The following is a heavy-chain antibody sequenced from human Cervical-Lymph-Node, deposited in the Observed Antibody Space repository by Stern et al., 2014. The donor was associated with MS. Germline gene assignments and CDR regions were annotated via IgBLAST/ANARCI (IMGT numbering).Heavy chain of an antibody. Sequence: QVQLQESGPGLVKPSGTLSLTCAVSGGSISSSNWWSWVRQPPGKGLAWIGGIYHSGSTNYNPSLKSRFTISVDKSKTQFSLKLSSVTAADTAVYYCATVSGYYYPYYFDYWGQGTLVTVSS. D-gene: IGHD3-22*01. J-gene: IGHJ4*02. CDR1: GGSISSSNW. V-gene: IGHV4-4*02. CDR3: ATVSGYYYPYYFDY. CDR2: IYHSGST.